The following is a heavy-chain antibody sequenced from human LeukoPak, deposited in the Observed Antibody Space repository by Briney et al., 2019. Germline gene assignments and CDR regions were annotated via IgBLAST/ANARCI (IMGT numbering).Heavy chain of an antibody. Sequence: PSETLSLTCTVSGGSISSYYWSWIRQPPGKGLEWIGYIYYSGSTNYNPSLKSRVTISVDTSKNQFSLKLSSVTAADTAVYYCAREEVATILYLYYYYGMDVWGQGTTVTVSS. CDR3: AREEVATILYLYYYYGMDV. J-gene: IGHJ6*02. D-gene: IGHD5-12*01. V-gene: IGHV4-59*12. CDR2: IYYSGST. CDR1: GGSISSYY.